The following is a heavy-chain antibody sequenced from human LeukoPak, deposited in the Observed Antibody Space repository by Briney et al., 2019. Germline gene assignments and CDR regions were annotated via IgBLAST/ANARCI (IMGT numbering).Heavy chain of an antibody. Sequence: GESLQISCQGSGYRFTSYWIGWVRQLPGKGLEWMGIIYPGDSDTRYSPSFQGQVTISADKSISTAYLQWSSLKASDTAMYYCASSIYGDQAFDYWGQGTLVTVSS. CDR3: ASSIYGDQAFDY. V-gene: IGHV5-51*01. CDR2: IYPGDSDT. J-gene: IGHJ4*02. CDR1: GYRFTSYW. D-gene: IGHD4-17*01.